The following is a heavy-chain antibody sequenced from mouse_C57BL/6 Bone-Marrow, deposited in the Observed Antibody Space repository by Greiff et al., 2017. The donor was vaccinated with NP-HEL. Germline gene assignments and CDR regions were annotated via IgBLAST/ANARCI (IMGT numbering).Heavy chain of an antibody. J-gene: IGHJ3*01. CDR1: GYTFTDYY. Sequence: VKLQQSGAELVRPGASVKLSCKASGYTFTDYYINWVKQRPGQGLEWIARIYPGSGNTYYNEKFKGKATLTAEKSSSTAYMQLSSLTSEDSAVYFCARQGLLFAYWGQGTLVTVSA. CDR2: IYPGSGNT. D-gene: IGHD1-1*01. V-gene: IGHV1-76*01. CDR3: ARQGLLFAY.